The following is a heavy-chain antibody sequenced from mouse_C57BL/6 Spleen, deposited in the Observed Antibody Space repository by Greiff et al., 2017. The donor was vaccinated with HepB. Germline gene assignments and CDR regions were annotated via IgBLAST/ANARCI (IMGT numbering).Heavy chain of an antibody. J-gene: IGHJ2*01. CDR3: ARDGSRHFDY. CDR1: GFTFSSYA. Sequence: EVHLVESGGGLVKPGGSLKLSCAASGFTFSSYAMSWVRQTPEKRLEWVATISDGGSYTYYPDNVKGRFTISRDNAKNNLYLQMSHLKSEDTAMYYCARDGSRHFDYWGQGTTLTVSS. V-gene: IGHV5-4*01. CDR2: ISDGGSYT. D-gene: IGHD1-1*01.